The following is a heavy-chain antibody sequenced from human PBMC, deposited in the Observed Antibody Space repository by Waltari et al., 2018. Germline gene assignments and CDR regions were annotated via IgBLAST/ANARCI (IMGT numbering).Heavy chain of an antibody. CDR2: IYWNDDK. Sequence: QITLKESGPTLVKPTQTLTLTCTFSGFSLSTSGVGVGWIRQPPGKALEWLALIYWNDDKRYSPSLKSRLTITKDTSKNQVVLTMTNMDPVDTATYYCAHSFIVVVPAANYWYFDLWGRGTLVTVSS. D-gene: IGHD2-2*01. CDR1: GFSLSTSGVG. CDR3: AHSFIVVVPAANYWYFDL. J-gene: IGHJ2*01. V-gene: IGHV2-5*01.